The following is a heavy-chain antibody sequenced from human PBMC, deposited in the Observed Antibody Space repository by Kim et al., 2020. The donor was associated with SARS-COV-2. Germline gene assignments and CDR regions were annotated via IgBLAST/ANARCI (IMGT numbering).Heavy chain of an antibody. CDR2: IIPIFGTA. V-gene: IGHV1-69*13. J-gene: IGHJ5*02. Sequence: SVKVSCKASGGTFSSYAISWVRQAPGQGLEWMGGIIPIFGTANYAQKFQGRVTITADESTSTAHMELSSLRSEDTAVYYCARDSYDSSGYLSRFDPWGQGTLVTVSS. CDR3: ARDSYDSSGYLSRFDP. D-gene: IGHD3-22*01. CDR1: GGTFSSYA.